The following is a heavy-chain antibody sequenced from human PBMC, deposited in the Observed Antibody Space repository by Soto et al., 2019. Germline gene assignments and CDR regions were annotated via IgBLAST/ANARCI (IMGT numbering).Heavy chain of an antibody. Sequence: SGPTLVNPTQTLTLTCTFSGFSLSTSGMCVSWIRQPPGKALEWLALIDWDDDKYYSTSLKTRLTISKDTSKNQVVLTMTNMDPVDTSSYFFSRIFYGSGSPYYYGMXVWGQGTTVTVSS. D-gene: IGHD3-10*01. CDR2: IDWDDDK. V-gene: IGHV2-70*01. J-gene: IGHJ6*02. CDR1: GFSLSTSGMC. CDR3: SRIFYGSGSPYYYGMXV.